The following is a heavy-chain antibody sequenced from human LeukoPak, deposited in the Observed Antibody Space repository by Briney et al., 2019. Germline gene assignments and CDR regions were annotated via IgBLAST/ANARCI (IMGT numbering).Heavy chain of an antibody. J-gene: IGHJ5*02. V-gene: IGHV3-9*01. CDR3: AKEVVDYYGSGSYHNWFDP. CDR2: ISWNSGSI. CDR1: GFTFDDYA. Sequence: RTGGSLRLSCAASGFTFDDYAMHWVRQAPGKGLEWVSGISWNSGSIGYADSVKGRFTISRDNAKNSLYLQMNSLRAEDTALYYCAKEVVDYYGSGSYHNWFDPWGQGTLVTVSS. D-gene: IGHD3-10*01.